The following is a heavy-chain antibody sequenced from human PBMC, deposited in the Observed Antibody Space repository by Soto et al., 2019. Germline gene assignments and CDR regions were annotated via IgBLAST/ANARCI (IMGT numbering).Heavy chain of an antibody. CDR3: AKEVYGDYGSGDAFDI. CDR2: ISYDGSNK. Sequence: QVQLVESGGGVVQPGRSLRLSCAASGFTFSSYAMHWVRQAPGKGLEWVAVISYDGSNKYHADSVKGRFTISRDNSKNTLYLQMNSLRAEDTAVYYCAKEVYGDYGSGDAFDIWGQGTMVTVSS. D-gene: IGHD4-17*01. J-gene: IGHJ3*02. V-gene: IGHV3-30-3*02. CDR1: GFTFSSYA.